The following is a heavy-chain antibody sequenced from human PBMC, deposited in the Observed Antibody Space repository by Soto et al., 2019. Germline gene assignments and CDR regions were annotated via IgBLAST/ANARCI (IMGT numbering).Heavy chain of an antibody. D-gene: IGHD6-19*01. V-gene: IGHV5-51*01. J-gene: IGHJ4*02. CDR2: IYPDDSDT. CDR1: GYSFTSYW. Sequence: PGESLKISCKGSGYSFTSYWIAWVRQMPGKGLECIGIIYPDDSDTRYSPSFQGQVTISADKSINTAYLHWSSLKASDTAIYYCPKGGFRSGAYWGQGTLVTVYS. CDR3: PKGGFRSGAY.